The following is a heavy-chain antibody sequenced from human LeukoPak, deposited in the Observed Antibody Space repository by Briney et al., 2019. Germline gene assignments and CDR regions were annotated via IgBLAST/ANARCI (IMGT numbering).Heavy chain of an antibody. CDR2: IYYSGNT. CDR1: GGSMSSYY. V-gene: IGHV4-59*01. D-gene: IGHD1-26*01. Sequence: SETLSLTCTVSGGSMSSYYWNWIRQPPGKGLEWIGYIYYSGNTNYNPSLKSRVTISVDTSKNQFSLKLSSVTAADTAVYYCARVGSGSFDYWGQGTLVAVSS. J-gene: IGHJ4*02. CDR3: ARVGSGSFDY.